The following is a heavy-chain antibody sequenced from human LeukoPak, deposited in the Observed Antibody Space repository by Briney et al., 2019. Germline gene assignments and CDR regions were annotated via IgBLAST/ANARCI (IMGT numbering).Heavy chain of an antibody. D-gene: IGHD4/OR15-4a*01. Sequence: SETLSLTCTVSGYSISSGYYWGWIRQPPGKGLEWIGSIYHSGSTYYNPSLKSRVTISVDTSKNQFSLKLSSVTAADTAVYYCARDLTLQRYYYMDVWGKGTTVTISS. CDR1: GYSISSGYY. J-gene: IGHJ6*03. CDR3: ARDLTLQRYYYMDV. CDR2: IYHSGST. V-gene: IGHV4-38-2*02.